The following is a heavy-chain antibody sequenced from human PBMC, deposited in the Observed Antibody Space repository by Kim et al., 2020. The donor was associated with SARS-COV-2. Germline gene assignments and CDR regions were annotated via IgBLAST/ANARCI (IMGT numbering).Heavy chain of an antibody. D-gene: IGHD1-20*01. Sequence: SETLSLTCTVSGGSISSSSYYWGWIRQPPGKGLEWIGSIYYSGSTYYNPSLKSRVTISVDTSKNQFSLKLSSVTAADTAVYYCARLRPFHISKQYYYYYGMDVWGQGTTVTVSS. CDR1: GGSISSSSYY. V-gene: IGHV4-39*01. CDR2: IYYSGST. J-gene: IGHJ6*02. CDR3: ARLRPFHISKQYYYYYGMDV.